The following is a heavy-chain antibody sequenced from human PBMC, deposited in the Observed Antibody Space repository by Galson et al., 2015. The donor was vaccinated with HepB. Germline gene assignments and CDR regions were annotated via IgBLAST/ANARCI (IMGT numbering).Heavy chain of an antibody. Sequence: SVKVSCKVSGYTLTELSMHWVRQAPGKGLEWMGGFDPEDGETIYAQKFQGRVTVTEDTSTDTAYMELSSLRSEDTAVYYCARELRATVTTLDYYYYGMDVWGQGTTVTVSS. CDR1: GYTLTELS. D-gene: IGHD4-11*01. J-gene: IGHJ6*02. CDR2: FDPEDGET. V-gene: IGHV1-24*01. CDR3: ARELRATVTTLDYYYYGMDV.